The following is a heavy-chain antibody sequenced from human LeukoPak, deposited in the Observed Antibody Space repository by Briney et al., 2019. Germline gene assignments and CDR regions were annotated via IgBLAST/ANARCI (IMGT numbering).Heavy chain of an antibody. CDR3: VKSPWYHGSGSYSGTIH. Sequence: GGSLRLSCAASGFTVSTNYMSWVRQAPGKGLEWVSLVYSGGTTYHADSVKGRFTISRDDTKNTVYLQMNSLRAEDTAVYYCVKSPWYHGSGSYSGTIHWGQGTLVTVSS. D-gene: IGHD3-10*01. CDR1: GFTVSTNY. V-gene: IGHV3-66*01. CDR2: VYSGGTT. J-gene: IGHJ4*02.